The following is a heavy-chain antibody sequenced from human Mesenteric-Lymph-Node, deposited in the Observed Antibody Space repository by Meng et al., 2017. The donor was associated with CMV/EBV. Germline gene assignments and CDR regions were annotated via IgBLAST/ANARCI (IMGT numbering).Heavy chain of an antibody. V-gene: IGHV3-30*02. CDR1: GFTFSNYG. D-gene: IGHD3-3*01. J-gene: IGHJ4*02. CDR2: IRYDGSNK. Sequence: GESLKISCAVSGFTFSNYGMHWVRQAPGKGLEWVAFIRYDGSNKYYTGSVKGRFTISRDNSKNTMYLQMNSLTPEDTAAYYCAKGEGSDFWSGYYPDYWGQGTLVTVSS. CDR3: AKGEGSDFWSGYYPDY.